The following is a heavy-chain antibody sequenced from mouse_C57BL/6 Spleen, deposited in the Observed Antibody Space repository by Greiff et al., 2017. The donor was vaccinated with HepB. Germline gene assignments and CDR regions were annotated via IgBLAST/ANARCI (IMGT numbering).Heavy chain of an antibody. J-gene: IGHJ2*01. CDR2: IRSKSNNYAT. D-gene: IGHD6-1*01. Sequence: EVQGVESGGGLVQPKGSLKLSCAASGFSFNTYAMNWVRQAPGKGLEWVARIRSKSNNYATYYADSVKDRFTISRDDSESMRYLQMNKLKAEDTAMYDSVKHANMDFGYWGQGTTLTVAS. CDR3: VKHANMDFGY. CDR1: GFSFNTYA. V-gene: IGHV10-1*01.